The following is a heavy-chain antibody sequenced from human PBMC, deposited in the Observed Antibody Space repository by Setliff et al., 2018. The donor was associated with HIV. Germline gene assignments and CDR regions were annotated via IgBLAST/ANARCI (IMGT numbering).Heavy chain of an antibody. CDR2: ISNDGTNK. D-gene: IGHD5-18*01. Sequence: GGSLRLSCAASGFTFSSYAIHWVRQAPGKGLEWVAVISNDGTNKYYADSVEGRFTISRDNAKNTLYLQMNSLRAEDTALYHCARGLIGDGYSPFDYWGQGTLVTVSS. CDR3: ARGLIGDGYSPFDY. J-gene: IGHJ4*02. V-gene: IGHV3-30*04. CDR1: GFTFSSYA.